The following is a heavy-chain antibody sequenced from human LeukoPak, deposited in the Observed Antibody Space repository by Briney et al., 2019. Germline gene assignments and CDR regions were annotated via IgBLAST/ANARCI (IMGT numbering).Heavy chain of an antibody. CDR1: GGTFSSYA. J-gene: IGHJ1*01. D-gene: IGHD2-15*01. Sequence: GASVKVSCKASGGTFSSYAISWVRQAPGQGLEWMGRIIPILGIANYAQKFQGRVMITADKSTSTAYMELSSLRSEDTAVYYCARVGSGTVGVGFQHWGQGTLVTVSS. CDR3: ARVGSGTVGVGFQH. V-gene: IGHV1-69*04. CDR2: IIPILGIA.